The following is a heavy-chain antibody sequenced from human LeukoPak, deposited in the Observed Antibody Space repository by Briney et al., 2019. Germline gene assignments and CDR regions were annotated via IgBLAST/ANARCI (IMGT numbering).Heavy chain of an antibody. CDR2: ISYDGYNE. V-gene: IGHV3-30-3*01. D-gene: IGHD5-12*01. Sequence: SGGSLRLSCAASGFRFSSYVMHHVRLAPAKGLEWVALISYDGYNEYYADSVKRRFTISRDNAKNSLYLQMNSLRAEDTAVYYCARAPGGRGYAYYYYGMDVWGQGTTVTVSS. CDR3: ARAPGGRGYAYYYYGMDV. J-gene: IGHJ6*02. CDR1: GFRFSSYV.